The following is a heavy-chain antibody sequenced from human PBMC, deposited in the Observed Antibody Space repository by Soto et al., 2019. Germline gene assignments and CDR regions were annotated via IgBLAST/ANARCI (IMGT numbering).Heavy chain of an antibody. V-gene: IGHV5-10-1*01. J-gene: IGHJ4*02. CDR3: ARPGSSGDYELY. CDR1: GYSFTSYW. CDR2: IDPSDSYT. D-gene: IGHD4-17*01. Sequence: GESLKISCKGSGYSFTSYWISWVHQMPGKGLEWMGRIDPSDSYTNYSPSFQGHVTISADKSISTAYLQWSSLKASDTAMYYCARPGSSGDYELYWGQGTLVTVSS.